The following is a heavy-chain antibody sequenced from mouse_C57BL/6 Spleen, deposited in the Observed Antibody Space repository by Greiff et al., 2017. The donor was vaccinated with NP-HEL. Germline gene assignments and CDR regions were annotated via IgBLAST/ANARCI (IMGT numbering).Heavy chain of an antibody. D-gene: IGHD2-4*01. V-gene: IGHV2-5*01. Sequence: VKLQESGPGLVQPSQSLSITCTVSGFSLTSYGVHWVRQSPGKGLEWLGVIWRGGSTDYNAAFMSRLSITKDNSKSQVFFKMNSLQADDTAIYYCAKNLNYDYDEGWYFDVWGTGTTVTVSS. J-gene: IGHJ1*03. CDR2: IWRGGST. CDR1: GFSLTSYG. CDR3: AKNLNYDYDEGWYFDV.